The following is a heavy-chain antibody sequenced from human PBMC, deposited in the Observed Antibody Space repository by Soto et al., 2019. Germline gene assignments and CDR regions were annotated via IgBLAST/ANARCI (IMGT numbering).Heavy chain of an antibody. CDR1: GGSVSSGSYY. J-gene: IGHJ4*02. Sequence: QVQLQESGPGLVKPSETLSLTCTVSGGSVSSGSYYWSWIRQPPGKGLEWIGYIYYSGSTNYNPPLKRGAPKSGDTPKTQSPRKRSSVTAADTPVYYCGRADLGGEHPSEYGGQGTLVPVSS. D-gene: IGHD1-26*01. CDR3: GRADLGGEHPSEY. CDR2: IYYSGST. V-gene: IGHV4-61*01.